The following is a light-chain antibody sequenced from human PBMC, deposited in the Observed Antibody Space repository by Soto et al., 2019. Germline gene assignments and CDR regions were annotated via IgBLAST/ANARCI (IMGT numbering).Light chain of an antibody. CDR3: QQHNSYPLT. J-gene: IGKJ4*01. CDR2: KAS. Sequence: DIQMTQSPSTLSASVGDRVTITCRASQSISIWLTWYQQKPGKAPNVLIYKASSLESGVPSRFSGSGSGTEFTLTISSLQPDDFATYYYQQHNSYPLTFGGGTKVEIK. CDR1: QSISIW. V-gene: IGKV1-5*03.